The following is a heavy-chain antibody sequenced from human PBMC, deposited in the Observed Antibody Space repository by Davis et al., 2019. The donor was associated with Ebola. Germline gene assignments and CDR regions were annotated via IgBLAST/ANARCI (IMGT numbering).Heavy chain of an antibody. CDR1: GFTFSSYW. CDR2: IKQDGSEK. D-gene: IGHD6-19*01. Sequence: GESLKISCAASGFTFSSYWMSWVRQAPGKGLEWVANIKQDGSEKYYVDSVKGRFTISRDNAKNSLYLQMNSLRAEDTAVYYCARSGQWLPRAAFDIWGQGTMVTVSS. V-gene: IGHV3-7*01. CDR3: ARSGQWLPRAAFDI. J-gene: IGHJ3*02.